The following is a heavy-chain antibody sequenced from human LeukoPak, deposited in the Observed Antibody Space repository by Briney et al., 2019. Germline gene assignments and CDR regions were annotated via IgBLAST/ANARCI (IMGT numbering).Heavy chain of an antibody. D-gene: IGHD6-13*01. V-gene: IGHV4-39*07. Sequence: SETLSLTCTVSGGSISSSNYYWNWIRQSPGKGLEWIGEINHSGSTHYNPSLKSRVTISVDTSQKQFSLRLTSVTAADTAVYYCARGRYLTTSGGAAAGFLDYWGQGSLVTVST. CDR3: ARGRYLTTSGGAAAGFLDY. CDR1: GGSISSSNYY. J-gene: IGHJ4*02. CDR2: INHSGST.